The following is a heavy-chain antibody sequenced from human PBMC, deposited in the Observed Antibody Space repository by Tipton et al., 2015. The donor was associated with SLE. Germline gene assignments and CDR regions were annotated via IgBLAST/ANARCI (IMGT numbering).Heavy chain of an antibody. CDR3: TRETSSSWYSYYGMDV. D-gene: IGHD6-13*01. CDR2: IRSKAYGGTT. CDR1: EFTFGDYA. V-gene: IGHV3-49*04. J-gene: IGHJ6*02. Sequence: SLRLSCTASEFTFGDYAMSWVRQAPGKGLEWVGFIRSKAYGGTTEYAASVKGRFTISRDDSKSIAYLQMNSLKTEDTAVYYCTRETSSSWYSYYGMDVWGQGTTVTVSS.